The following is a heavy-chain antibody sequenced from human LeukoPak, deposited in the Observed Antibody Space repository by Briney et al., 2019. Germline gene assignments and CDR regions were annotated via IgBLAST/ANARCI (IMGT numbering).Heavy chain of an antibody. J-gene: IGHJ5*02. D-gene: IGHD3-22*01. V-gene: IGHV4-39*07. CDR1: GGSISSSNYF. Sequence: SEALSLTCSVFGGSISSSNYFWGWIRQPPGKGLEWIGSIHHSGSTHFNPSLKSRVTMSVDTSKNQFSLKLSSVTAADTAVYFCARDLTFHHDIPGYFYWLDPWGQGTLVTVSS. CDR2: IHHSGST. CDR3: ARDLTFHHDIPGYFYWLDP.